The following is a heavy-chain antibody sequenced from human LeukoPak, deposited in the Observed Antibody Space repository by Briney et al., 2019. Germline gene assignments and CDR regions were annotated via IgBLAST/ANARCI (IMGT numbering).Heavy chain of an antibody. Sequence: PGESLRLSCAASGFTVSNNYMNRVRQAPGKGLEWVSVIYSGGSTYYADSVKGRFTISRDNTKNTLYLQMNSLRAEDTAVYYCARDLALWGQGTLVSVSS. CDR1: GFTVSNNY. V-gene: IGHV3-66*01. CDR3: ARDLAL. D-gene: IGHD3-3*02. J-gene: IGHJ4*02. CDR2: IYSGGST.